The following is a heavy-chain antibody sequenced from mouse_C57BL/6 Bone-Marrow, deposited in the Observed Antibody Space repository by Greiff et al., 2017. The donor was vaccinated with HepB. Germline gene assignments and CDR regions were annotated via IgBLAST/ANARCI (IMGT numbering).Heavy chain of an antibody. V-gene: IGHV1-64*01. CDR1: GYTFTSYW. CDR2: IHPNSGSP. D-gene: IGHD2-4*01. CDR3: TRRGIYDYALYY. J-gene: IGHJ2*01. Sequence: QVPLLQPGAELVKPGASVTLSCQASGYTFTSYWMHWVKQRPGHGLEWIGMIHPNSGSPNYNEKFKSKATLTVDKSSSTAYMQLSSLTSEDSAVYYWTRRGIYDYALYYWGQGTTLTVSS.